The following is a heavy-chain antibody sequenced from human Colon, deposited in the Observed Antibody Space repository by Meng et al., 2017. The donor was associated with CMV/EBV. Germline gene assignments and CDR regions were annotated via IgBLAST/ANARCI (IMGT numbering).Heavy chain of an antibody. J-gene: IGHJ4*02. V-gene: IGHV4-59*01. CDR3: AREQIDYYDSSGYSSGYFDY. Sequence: SATLSLTRTVSGGSISSYYWSWIRQPPGKGLEWIGYTYYSGSTNYNPSLKSRVTISVDTSKNQFSLKLSSVTAADTAVYYCAREQIDYYDSSGYSSGYFDYWGQGTLVTVSS. D-gene: IGHD3-22*01. CDR1: GGSISSYY. CDR2: TYYSGST.